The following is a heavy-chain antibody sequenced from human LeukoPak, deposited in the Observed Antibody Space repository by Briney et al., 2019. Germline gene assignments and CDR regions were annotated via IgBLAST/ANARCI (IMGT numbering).Heavy chain of an antibody. Sequence: GGSLRLSCAASGFTFSSYWMHWVRQAPGKGLVWVSRINSGGSSTSYADSVKGRFTISRDNAKNTLYLQMNSLRAEDTAVYYCARGAYCGGDCPRDYWGQGTLVTVSS. CDR2: INSGGSST. V-gene: IGHV3-74*01. CDR1: GFTFSSYW. D-gene: IGHD2-21*02. CDR3: ARGAYCGGDCPRDY. J-gene: IGHJ4*02.